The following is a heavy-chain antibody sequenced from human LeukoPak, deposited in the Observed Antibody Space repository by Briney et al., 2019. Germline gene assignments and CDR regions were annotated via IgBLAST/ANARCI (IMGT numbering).Heavy chain of an antibody. Sequence: NPSETLSLTCTVSGGSISNYYWSWIRQAPGKGLEWIGYISYSGSTNYNPSLKSRVTISEDTSKNQFSLKVKSVTAADKAVYYCARDSGPWGVFDPWGQGTLVTVSS. D-gene: IGHD3-10*01. CDR3: ARDSGPWGVFDP. J-gene: IGHJ5*02. V-gene: IGHV4-59*01. CDR1: GGSISNYY. CDR2: ISYSGST.